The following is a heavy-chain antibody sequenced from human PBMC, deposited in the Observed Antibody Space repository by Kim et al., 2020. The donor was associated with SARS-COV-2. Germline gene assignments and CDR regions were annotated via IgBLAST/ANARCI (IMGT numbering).Heavy chain of an antibody. D-gene: IGHD6-13*01. J-gene: IGHJ2*01. V-gene: IGHV1-18*04. Sequence: ASVKVSCKASGYTFTSYGISWVRQAPGQGLEWMGWISAYNGNTNYAQKLQGRVTMTTDTSTSTAYMELRSLRSDDTAVYYCARVHSSSWYGRSWYFDLWGRGTLVTVSS. CDR3: ARVHSSSWYGRSWYFDL. CDR1: GYTFTSYG. CDR2: ISAYNGNT.